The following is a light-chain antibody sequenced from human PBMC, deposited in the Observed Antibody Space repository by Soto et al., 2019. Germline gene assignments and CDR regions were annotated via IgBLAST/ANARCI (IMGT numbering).Light chain of an antibody. CDR2: VAS. CDR3: QQYGSSPIT. V-gene: IGKV3-20*01. J-gene: IGKJ5*01. Sequence: EVLLTQSPGTLSLSPGERATLSCRASQSVSSSYLAWYQLRPGQAPRLLIYVASNRATGTPDRFSGSGSGTDFTLTISRLEPEDFAVYYCQQYGSSPITFGQGTRLEIK. CDR1: QSVSSSY.